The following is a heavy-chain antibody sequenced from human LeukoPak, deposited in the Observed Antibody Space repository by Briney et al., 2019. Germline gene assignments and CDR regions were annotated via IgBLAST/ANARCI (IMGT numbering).Heavy chain of an antibody. J-gene: IGHJ6*04. D-gene: IGHD5-18*01. CDR3: SREVVDKAMVDV. CDR2: IIPIFGTA. Sequence: PVKVSCKASGGTFTTYAISWVRQAPGHGLEWRGGIIPIFGTANYAQKFQGRVTITTDESTSTAYMELSRLRSEDTAVYYCSREVVDKAMVDVWGKGTTVTVSS. V-gene: IGHV1-69*05. CDR1: GGTFTTYA.